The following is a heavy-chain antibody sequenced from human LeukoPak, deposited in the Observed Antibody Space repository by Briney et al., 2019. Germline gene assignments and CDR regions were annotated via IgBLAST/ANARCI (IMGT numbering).Heavy chain of an antibody. Sequence: GASVKVSCKASGGTFSSYAISWVRQAPGQGLEWMGRIIPILGIANYAQKFQGRVTITADKSTSTAYMELSSLRSDDTAVYYCARAISSPPYLDYWGQGTLVTVSS. CDR3: ARAISSPPYLDY. J-gene: IGHJ4*02. CDR1: GGTFSSYA. V-gene: IGHV1-69*04. CDR2: IIPILGIA. D-gene: IGHD6-13*01.